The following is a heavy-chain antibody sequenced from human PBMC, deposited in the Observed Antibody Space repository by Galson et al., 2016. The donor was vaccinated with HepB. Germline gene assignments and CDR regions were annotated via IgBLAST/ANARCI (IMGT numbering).Heavy chain of an antibody. CDR3: ARDWRENGVPRFDP. CDR2: LYSGDNT. CDR1: GFSVTSHY. J-gene: IGHJ5*02. D-gene: IGHD3-3*01. V-gene: IGHV3-53*01. Sequence: SLRLSCAASGFSVTSHYMSWVRQTPGKGLEWVSLLYSGDNTYYANSVEGRFTISRDNSRNTLYLQMNSLRVEDTAMYYCARDWRENGVPRFDPWGQGTLVTVSS.